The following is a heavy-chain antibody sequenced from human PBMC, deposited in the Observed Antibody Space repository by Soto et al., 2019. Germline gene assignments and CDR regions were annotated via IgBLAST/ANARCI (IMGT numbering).Heavy chain of an antibody. J-gene: IGHJ4*02. CDR2: IIPIFGTA. CDR1: GGTFSSYA. V-gene: IGHV1-69*13. D-gene: IGHD2-21*02. CDR3: ARGGRGYCGGDCYSFDY. Sequence: SVKVSCKASGGTFSSYAISWLRQAPGQGLEWMGGIIPIFGTANYAQKFQGRVTITADESTSTAYVELSSLRSEDTAVYYCARGGRGYCGGDCYSFDYWGQGTLVTVSS.